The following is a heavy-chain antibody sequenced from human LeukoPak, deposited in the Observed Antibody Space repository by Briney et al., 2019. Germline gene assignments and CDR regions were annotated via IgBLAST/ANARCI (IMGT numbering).Heavy chain of an antibody. J-gene: IGHJ3*01. CDR2: IYYSGST. V-gene: IGHV4-61*05. CDR3: AIQRDGYNPIGHNAFDL. D-gene: IGHD5-24*01. CDR1: GGSISSSSYY. Sequence: PSETLSLTCTVSGGSISSSSYYWDWIRQPPGRGLEWIGYIYYSGSTNYNPSLKSRVTISLDTSKTQFSLKLTSVTAADTALYFCAIQRDGYNPIGHNAFDLWGQGTTVTVSS.